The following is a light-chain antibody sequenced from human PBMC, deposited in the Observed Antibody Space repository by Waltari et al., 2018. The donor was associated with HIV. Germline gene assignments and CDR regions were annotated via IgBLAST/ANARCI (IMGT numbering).Light chain of an antibody. V-gene: IGKV3-20*01. Sequence: EIVLTQSPGTLSLSPGERATLSCRASQIVSSSYLAWYQQKPGQAPRLLIYGASNRATGIPDRFSVSGSGTDFTLTISRLEPEDFAVYYCQQYGSSPPVTFGPGTKVDIK. CDR3: QQYGSSPPVT. J-gene: IGKJ3*01. CDR1: QIVSSSY. CDR2: GAS.